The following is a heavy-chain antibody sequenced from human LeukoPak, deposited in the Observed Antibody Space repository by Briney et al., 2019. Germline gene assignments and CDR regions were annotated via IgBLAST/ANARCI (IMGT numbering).Heavy chain of an antibody. CDR1: GFTLSSYS. V-gene: IGHV3-21*01. D-gene: IGHD1-26*01. CDR3: ARDRSRVHTTKNPCDY. Sequence: PRGSLTLSCPPSGFTLSSYSMNWVRQAPGDGLEWVASISTSSSYIYYADSVKGRFTISRDNAKNSLYLQMNSLRADDTAVYYCARDRSRVHTTKNPCDYGGQGTLVTVSS. CDR2: ISTSSSYI. J-gene: IGHJ4*02.